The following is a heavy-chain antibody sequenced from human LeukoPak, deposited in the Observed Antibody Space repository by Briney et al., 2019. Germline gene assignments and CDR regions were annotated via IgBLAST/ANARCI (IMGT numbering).Heavy chain of an antibody. D-gene: IGHD2-8*01. CDR3: ASRGTNGEQYYYYGMDV. V-gene: IGHV4-34*01. Sequence: PSETLSLTCTVSGGSISSYYWSWIRQPPGKGLEWIGEINHSGSTNYNPSLKSRVTISVDTSKNQFSLKLTSVTAADTAVYYCASRGTNGEQYYYYGMDVWGQGTTVTVSS. CDR2: INHSGST. J-gene: IGHJ6*02. CDR1: GGSISSYY.